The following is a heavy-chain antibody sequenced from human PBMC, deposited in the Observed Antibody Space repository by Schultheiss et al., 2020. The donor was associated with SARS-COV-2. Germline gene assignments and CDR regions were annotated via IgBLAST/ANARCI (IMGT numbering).Heavy chain of an antibody. D-gene: IGHD6-13*01. CDR1: GGSFSGYY. J-gene: IGHJ5*02. V-gene: IGHV4-59*01. CDR2: MYYSGST. Sequence: SETLSLTCAVYGGSFSGYYWSWIRQPPGKGLEWIGYMYYSGSTNYNPSLKSRVTISVDTSKNQFSLKLSSVTAADTAVYYCARGRQVAAAGTNWFDPWGQGTLVTVSS. CDR3: ARGRQVAAAGTNWFDP.